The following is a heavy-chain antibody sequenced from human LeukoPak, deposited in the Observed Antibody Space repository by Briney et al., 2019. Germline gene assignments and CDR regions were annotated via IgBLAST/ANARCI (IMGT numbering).Heavy chain of an antibody. J-gene: IGHJ4*02. CDR3: ARPYRVGATPRLLNFDY. Sequence: SETLSLTCTVSGGSISSDGYYWNWIRQPPGKGLEWIGYIYHSGTTYYNPSLKSRVTISVDRSKNQFTLNLSSVTAADTAVYYCARPYRVGATPRLLNFDYWGQGTLVTVSS. CDR1: GGSISSDGYY. CDR2: IYHSGTT. D-gene: IGHD1-26*01. V-gene: IGHV4-30-2*01.